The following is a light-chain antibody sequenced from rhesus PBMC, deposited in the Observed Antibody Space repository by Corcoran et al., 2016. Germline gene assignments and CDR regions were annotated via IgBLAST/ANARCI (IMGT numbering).Light chain of an antibody. V-gene: IGKV1-22*01. CDR2: KAS. J-gene: IGKJ4*01. CDR1: QSNSSW. CDR3: LQYGSSPLA. Sequence: DIQMTQSPSSLSASVGDTVTITCRASQSNSSWLDWYQQKPGKAPKLLIYKASTLESGVPSRVSGSGSGTVFTLTISSLQPEDFGTSYCLQYGSSPLAFGGGTKVEIK.